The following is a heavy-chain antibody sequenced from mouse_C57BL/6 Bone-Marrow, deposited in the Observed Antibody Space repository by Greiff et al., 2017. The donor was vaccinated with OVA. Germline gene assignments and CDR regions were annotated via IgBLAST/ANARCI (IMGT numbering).Heavy chain of an antibody. D-gene: IGHD2-1*01. V-gene: IGHV1-4*02. Sequence: QVQLQQSAAELARPGASVKMSCKASGYTFTSYTMHWVKQRPGQGLEWIGYINPSSGYTEYNQKFKDKTTLTADKSSSTAYMQLSSLTSEDSAVYYCARRRAYGNDAMDYWGQGTSVTVSS. J-gene: IGHJ4*01. CDR2: INPSSGYT. CDR1: GYTFTSYT. CDR3: ARRRAYGNDAMDY.